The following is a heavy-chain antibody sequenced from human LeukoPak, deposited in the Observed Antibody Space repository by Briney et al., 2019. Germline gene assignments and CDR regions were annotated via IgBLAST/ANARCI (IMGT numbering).Heavy chain of an antibody. CDR1: GGSISSGDYY. D-gene: IGHD3-9*01. Sequence: PSQTLSLTCTVSGGSISSGDYYWSWIRQPPGKGLEWIGYIYYSGSTYYNPSLKSRVTISVDTSKNQFSLKLSSVTAADTAVYYCARRGLDILTGYYLYNWFDPWGQGTLVTVSS. V-gene: IGHV4-30-4*08. CDR2: IYYSGST. J-gene: IGHJ5*02. CDR3: ARRGLDILTGYYLYNWFDP.